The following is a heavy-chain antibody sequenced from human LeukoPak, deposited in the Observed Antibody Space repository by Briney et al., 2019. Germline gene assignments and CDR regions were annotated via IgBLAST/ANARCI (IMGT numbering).Heavy chain of an antibody. V-gene: IGHV4-59*01. Sequence: SETLSLTCTVSGGSNSSYYWSWIRQPPGKGLEWIGYIYYSGSTNYNPSLKSRVTISVDTSKNQFSLKLSSVTAADTAVYYCARALVFNYYDFWSGYYHWFDPWGQGTLVTVSS. CDR2: IYYSGST. D-gene: IGHD3-3*01. J-gene: IGHJ5*02. CDR1: GGSNSSYY. CDR3: ARALVFNYYDFWSGYYHWFDP.